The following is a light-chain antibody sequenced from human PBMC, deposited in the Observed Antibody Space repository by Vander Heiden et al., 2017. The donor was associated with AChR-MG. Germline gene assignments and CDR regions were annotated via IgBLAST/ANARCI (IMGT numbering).Light chain of an antibody. CDR2: GAS. CDR1: QSVSSN. J-gene: IGKJ2*01. CDR3: QQYNNWPGVT. Sequence: EMVMTQSPATLSVSPGERATLSCRASQSVSSNLAWYQQKPGQAPRLLIYGASTRATGIPARFSGSGSGTEFTLTISSLQSEDFAVYYCQQYNNWPGVTFGQGTKVEI. V-gene: IGKV3D-15*01.